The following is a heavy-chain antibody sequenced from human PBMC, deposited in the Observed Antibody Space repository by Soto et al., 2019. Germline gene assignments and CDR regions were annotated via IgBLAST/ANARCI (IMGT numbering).Heavy chain of an antibody. V-gene: IGHV4-39*01. J-gene: IGHJ4*02. CDR1: GGSISSSSYY. Sequence: SETLSLTCTVSGGSISSSSYYWGWIRQPPGKGLEWIGSIYYSGSTYYNPSLKSRVTISVDTSKNQFSLKLSSVTAADTAVYYCARSEGYNYHIDYWGQGTLVTVSS. CDR3: ARSEGYNYHIDY. D-gene: IGHD3-22*01. CDR2: IYYSGST.